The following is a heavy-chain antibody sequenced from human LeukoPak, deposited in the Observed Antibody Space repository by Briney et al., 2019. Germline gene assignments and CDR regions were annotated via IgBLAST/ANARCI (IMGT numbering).Heavy chain of an antibody. CDR3: ARTPSGISDPYYFDY. CDR1: GYTFTSYW. CDR2: IYPGDSDT. V-gene: IGHV5-51*01. D-gene: IGHD6-13*01. J-gene: IGHJ4*02. Sequence: GESLKISCKGSGYTFTSYWIGWVRQMPGKGLEWMGIIYPGDSDTRYSPSFQGQVTISADNSISTAYLQWSSLKASGTAMYYCARTPSGISDPYYFDYWGQGTLVTVSS.